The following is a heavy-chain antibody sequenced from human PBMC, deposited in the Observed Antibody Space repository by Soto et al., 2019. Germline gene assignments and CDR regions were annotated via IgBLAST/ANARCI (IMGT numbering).Heavy chain of an antibody. J-gene: IGHJ3*02. CDR3: ARPQWELDDDAFDI. D-gene: IGHD1-26*01. V-gene: IGHV1-69*13. CDR1: AGTFSSYA. Sequence: ASVKVSCKASAGTFSSYAISWVRQAPGQGLEWMGGIIPIFGTANYAQKFQGRVTITADESTSTAYMELSSLRSEDTAVYYCARPQWELDDDAFDIWGQGTMVTVSS. CDR2: IIPIFGTA.